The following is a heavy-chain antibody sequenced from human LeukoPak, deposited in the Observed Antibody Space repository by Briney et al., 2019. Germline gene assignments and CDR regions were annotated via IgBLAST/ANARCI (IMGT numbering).Heavy chain of an antibody. CDR1: GGSISSGGYS. CDR2: IYHSGST. V-gene: IGHV4-30-2*01. J-gene: IGHJ6*02. Sequence: SQTLSLTCAVSGGSISSGGYSWSWIRQPPGKGLEWIGYIYHSGSTYYNPSLTSRVTISVDRSKNQFSLKLSSVTAADTAVYYCARERRDGYNRPSYGMDVWGQGTTVTVSS. CDR3: ARERRDGYNRPSYGMDV. D-gene: IGHD5-24*01.